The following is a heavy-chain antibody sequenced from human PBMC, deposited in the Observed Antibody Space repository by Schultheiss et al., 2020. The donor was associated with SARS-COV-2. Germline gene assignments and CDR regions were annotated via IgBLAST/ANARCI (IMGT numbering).Heavy chain of an antibody. D-gene: IGHD2-2*02. Sequence: GGSLRLSCAASGFTFNIFWLSWFRQAPGKGLEWVSAISGSGGSTYYADSVKGRFTISRDNSKNTLYLQMNSLRAEDTAVYYCAKDRCSSTSCYILNWFDPWGQGTLVTVSS. CDR1: GFTFNIFW. J-gene: IGHJ5*02. V-gene: IGHV3-23*01. CDR3: AKDRCSSTSCYILNWFDP. CDR2: ISGSGGST.